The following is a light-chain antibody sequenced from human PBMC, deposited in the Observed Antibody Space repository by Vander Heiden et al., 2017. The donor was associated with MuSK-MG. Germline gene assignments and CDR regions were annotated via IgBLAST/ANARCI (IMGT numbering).Light chain of an antibody. V-gene: IGLV2-11*01. CDR3: CSYVGDYIYV. J-gene: IGLJ1*01. CDR2: DVN. CDR1: SSDVGGYNY. Sequence: SALPQPRSVSGSPGQSVTIPCTGTSSDVGGYNYVSWCQQHPGKAHELVIYDVNKRPAGVPDLFSGSKSGNTASLIIAGLQAEDEAEYYCCSYVGDYIYVFGSGTKVTVL.